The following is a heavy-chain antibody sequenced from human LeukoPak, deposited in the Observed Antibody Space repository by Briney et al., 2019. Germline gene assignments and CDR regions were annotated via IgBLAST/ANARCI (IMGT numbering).Heavy chain of an antibody. CDR1: GYTFTSYY. CDR3: ARRYYDCMDV. V-gene: IGHV1-46*01. J-gene: IGHJ6*02. Sequence: ASVKVSCKASGYTFTSYYLHWVRQAPGQGLEWMGIINPSGGSTNYARKFQGRVTMTRDKSTSTVYMEVSSLRSEDTAVYYCARRYYDCMDVWGQGTTVTVSS. CDR2: INPSGGST.